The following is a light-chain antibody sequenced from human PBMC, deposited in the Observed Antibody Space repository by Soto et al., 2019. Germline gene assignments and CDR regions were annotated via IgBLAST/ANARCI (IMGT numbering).Light chain of an antibody. CDR3: QTWGTGGV. Sequence: QLVLTQSPSASASLGASVKLTCTLSSGHSSYAIAWHQQQPEKGPRYLMKLNSDGSHSKGDGIPGRFSGSSSGAERSLTISSLQSEDEADYYCQTWGTGGVFGGGTKLTVL. CDR2: LNSDGSH. J-gene: IGLJ2*01. CDR1: SGHSSYA. V-gene: IGLV4-69*01.